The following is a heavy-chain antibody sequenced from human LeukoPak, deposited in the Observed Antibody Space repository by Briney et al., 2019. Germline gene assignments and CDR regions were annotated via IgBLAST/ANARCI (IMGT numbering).Heavy chain of an antibody. D-gene: IGHD3-22*01. CDR1: GYTFTSYY. CDR3: ARVYYYDSSGRGTDAFDI. J-gene: IGHJ3*02. V-gene: IGHV1-46*01. Sequence: ASVKVSCKASGYTFTSYYMHWVRQAPGQGLEWMGIINPSGGSTSYAQKFQGRVTMTRDTSTSTAYMELSSLRSEDTAVYYCARVYYYDSSGRGTDAFDIWGQGTMVTVSS. CDR2: INPSGGST.